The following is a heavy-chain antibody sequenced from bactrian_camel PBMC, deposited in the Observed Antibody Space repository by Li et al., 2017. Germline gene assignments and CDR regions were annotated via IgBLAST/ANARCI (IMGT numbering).Heavy chain of an antibody. J-gene: IGHJ6*01. CDR1: GYTARC. D-gene: IGHD6*01. CDR3: ATSGGSWEFGY. V-gene: IGHV3S55*01. CDR2: VINDRGT. Sequence: HVQLVESGGGSVQAGGSLRLSCAASGYTARCMGWYRQAPGKERELVSTVINDRGTYYADSVKGRFTLSQDNAKNTASLQMNSLKPEDTAMYYCATSGGSWEFGYWGQGTQVTVS.